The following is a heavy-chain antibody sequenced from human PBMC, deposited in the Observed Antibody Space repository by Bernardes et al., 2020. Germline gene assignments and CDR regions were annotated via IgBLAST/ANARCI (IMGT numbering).Heavy chain of an antibody. J-gene: IGHJ4*02. V-gene: IGHV4-61*01. D-gene: IGHD2-2*02. Sequence: SETLSLTCTVSGGSVSSGSYYWSWLRQPPGKGLEWIGYIYYSGSTNYNPSLKSRVTISVDTSKNQFSLKLSSVTAADTAVYYCARDSDYTMWGQGTLVTVSS. CDR3: ARDSDYTM. CDR2: IYYSGST. CDR1: GGSVSSGSYY.